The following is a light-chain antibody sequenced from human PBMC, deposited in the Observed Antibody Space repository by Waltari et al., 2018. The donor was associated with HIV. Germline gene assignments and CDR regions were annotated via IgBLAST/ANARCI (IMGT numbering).Light chain of an antibody. CDR3: CSYAGSSTYV. J-gene: IGLJ1*01. CDR1: SSDVGSYNL. CDR2: EVS. V-gene: IGLV2-23*02. Sequence: QSALTQPASVSGSPGQSITISCTGTSSDVGSYNLVSWYQQHPGKAPKLMIYEVSKRPSWVSNRFYGSKSGNTASLTISGLQAEDEADYYCCSYAGSSTYVFGTGTKVTVL.